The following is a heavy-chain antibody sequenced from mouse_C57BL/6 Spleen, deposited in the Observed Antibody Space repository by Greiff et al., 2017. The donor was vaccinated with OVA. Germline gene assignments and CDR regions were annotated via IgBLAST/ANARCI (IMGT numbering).Heavy chain of an antibody. D-gene: IGHD1-1*01. J-gene: IGHJ3*01. Sequence: EVMLVESGGGLVQPGGSLSLSCAASGFTFTDYYMSWVRQPPGKALEWLGFIRNKANGYTTEYSASVKGRFTISRDNSQSILYLQMNALRAEDSATYYCARYDYDRAWFAYWGQGTLVTVSA. CDR3: ARYDYDRAWFAY. CDR1: GFTFTDYY. V-gene: IGHV7-3*01. CDR2: IRNKANGYTT.